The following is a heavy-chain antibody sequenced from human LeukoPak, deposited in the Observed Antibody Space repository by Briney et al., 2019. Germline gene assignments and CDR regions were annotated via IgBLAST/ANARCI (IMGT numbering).Heavy chain of an antibody. CDR2: IYYSGST. D-gene: IGHD5-24*01. J-gene: IGHJ3*02. Sequence: SETLSLTCSVTGGSISSDDYCWNWIRQHPGKGLEWIGYIYYSGSTYYNPSLKSRVALSVDTSKNQFSLKLSSLTAADTAVYYCAKSREEIRGLDAFDIWGQGTMVTVSS. CDR1: GGSISSDDYC. CDR3: AKSREEIRGLDAFDI. V-gene: IGHV4-31*03.